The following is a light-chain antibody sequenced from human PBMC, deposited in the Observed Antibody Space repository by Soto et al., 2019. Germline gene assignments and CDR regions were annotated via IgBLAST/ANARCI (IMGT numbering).Light chain of an antibody. Sequence: DIQMTQSPSSLSASVGDRVTITCRASQSISNYLNGYQQKPGKAPKLLMYAASSLQSGVPSRFGGSGSGTDFTLTISSLQPEDFATYYCQQSYSTPRTFGQGTKVEIK. CDR3: QQSYSTPRT. CDR2: AAS. CDR1: QSISNY. V-gene: IGKV1-39*01. J-gene: IGKJ1*01.